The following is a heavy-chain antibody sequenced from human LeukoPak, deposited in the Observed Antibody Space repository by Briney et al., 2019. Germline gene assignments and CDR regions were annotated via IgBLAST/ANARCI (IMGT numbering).Heavy chain of an antibody. V-gene: IGHV3-23*01. CDR3: ARDLRDYGAFDI. CDR1: GFTFSSYA. J-gene: IGHJ3*02. D-gene: IGHD4-17*01. Sequence: GGSLRLSCAASGFTFSSYAMSWVRQAPGKGLEWVSAISGSGGSTYYADSVKGRFTISRDNSKNTLYLQMNSLRAEDTAVYYCARDLRDYGAFDIWGQGTMVTVSS. CDR2: ISGSGGST.